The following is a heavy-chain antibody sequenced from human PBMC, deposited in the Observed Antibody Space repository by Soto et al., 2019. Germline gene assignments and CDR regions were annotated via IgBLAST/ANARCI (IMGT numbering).Heavy chain of an antibody. CDR3: AARELLGDWFDP. Sequence: EVQLLESGGGLVQPGGSLSLSCAASGFTFSSYAMSWVRQAPGKGLEWVSAISGSGGSTYYADSVKGRFTISRDNSKNTLYLQMNSLRAEDTAVYYCAARELLGDWFDPWGQGTLVTVSS. J-gene: IGHJ5*02. CDR2: ISGSGGST. V-gene: IGHV3-23*01. D-gene: IGHD1-26*01. CDR1: GFTFSSYA.